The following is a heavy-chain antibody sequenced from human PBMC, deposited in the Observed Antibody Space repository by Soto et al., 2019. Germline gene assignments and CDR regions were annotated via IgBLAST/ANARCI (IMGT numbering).Heavy chain of an antibody. CDR2: VYHSGSF. V-gene: IGHV4-4*02. CDR1: GGSISNTDW. CDR3: ATGPDYSSRWFSN. D-gene: IGHD6-13*01. J-gene: IGHJ4*02. Sequence: QVHLQESGPGLVKPSGTLSLICAVSGGSISNTDWGSWVRQPPGKGLEWIGEVYHSGSFNYNPSLKSRLTISLDKSKNQFSLNLSSVTVADTAVYYCATGPDYSSRWFSNWGQGTLVTVSS.